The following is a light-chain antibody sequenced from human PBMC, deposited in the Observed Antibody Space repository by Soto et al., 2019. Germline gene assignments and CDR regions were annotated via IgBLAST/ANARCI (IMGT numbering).Light chain of an antibody. CDR3: AAWDAGVSGPA. Sequence: QPVLTQPPSASGTPGQRVTISCSGSSSNIGSKYVYWYQQLPGPAPKLLMYRNNQRPSGVPDRFFGSKSGTSASLAISGLRSEDEADYYCAAWDAGVSGPAFGGGTKVTVL. CDR1: SSNIGSKY. J-gene: IGLJ2*01. V-gene: IGLV1-47*01. CDR2: RNN.